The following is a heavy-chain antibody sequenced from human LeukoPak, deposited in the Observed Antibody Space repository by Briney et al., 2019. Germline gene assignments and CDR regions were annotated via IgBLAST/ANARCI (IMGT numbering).Heavy chain of an antibody. Sequence: ETLSLTCIVSGDSVSGYYWNWVRQAPGKGLEWVSSISSSSSYIYYADSVKGRFTISRDNAKNSLYLQMNSLRAEDTAVYYCARASGYGPSAFDIWGQGTMVTVSS. CDR3: ARASGYGPSAFDI. D-gene: IGHD5-12*01. CDR1: GDSVSGYY. V-gene: IGHV3-21*01. J-gene: IGHJ3*02. CDR2: ISSSSSYI.